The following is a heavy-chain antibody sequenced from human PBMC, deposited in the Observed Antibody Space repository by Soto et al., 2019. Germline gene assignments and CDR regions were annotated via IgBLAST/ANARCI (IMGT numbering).Heavy chain of an antibody. CDR3: ARQKAGGRSYRYYGMDV. CDR1: GYSFSIYW. Sequence: GESLKISCKVSGYSFSIYWIGWVRQMPGKGLEWMGIIYPGDSDTRYSPSFQGQVTISADKSISTAYLQWSSLKASDTAIYYCARQKAGGRSYRYYGMDVWGQGTKVTVAS. D-gene: IGHD1-26*01. V-gene: IGHV5-51*01. J-gene: IGHJ6*02. CDR2: IYPGDSDT.